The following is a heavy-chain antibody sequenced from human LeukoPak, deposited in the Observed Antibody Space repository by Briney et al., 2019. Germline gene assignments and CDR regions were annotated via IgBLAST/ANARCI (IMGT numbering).Heavy chain of an antibody. CDR3: AKDPGWEPLLWFGEFTAVAFDI. CDR1: GGSLSSSSYY. J-gene: IGHJ3*02. D-gene: IGHD3-10*01. Sequence: SETLSLTCTVSGGSLSSSSYYWGWIRQPPGKGLEWIGSIYYSGSTYYNPSLKSRVTISVDTSKNQFSLKLSSVTAADTAVYYCAKDPGWEPLLWFGEFTAVAFDIWGQGTMVTVSS. V-gene: IGHV4-39*07. CDR2: IYYSGST.